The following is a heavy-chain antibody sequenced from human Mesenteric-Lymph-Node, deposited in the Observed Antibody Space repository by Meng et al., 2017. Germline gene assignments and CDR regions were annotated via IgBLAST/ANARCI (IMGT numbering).Heavy chain of an antibody. D-gene: IGHD3-9*01. CDR1: GFTFSNYW. CDR3: ARDADWVIFDH. CDR2: IKSDGSGT. J-gene: IGHJ4*02. V-gene: IGHV3-74*03. Sequence: GESLKISCAASGFTFSNYWMNWVRQAPGKGLMWVSRIKSDGSGTTYADSVKGRFTISRDDAKNTVYLQMNSLRAEDTAVYYCARDADWVIFDHWGQGALVTVSS.